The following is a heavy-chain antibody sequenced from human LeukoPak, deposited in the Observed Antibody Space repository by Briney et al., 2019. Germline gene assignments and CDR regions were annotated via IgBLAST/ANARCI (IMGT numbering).Heavy chain of an antibody. CDR2: IYYSGST. CDR1: GDSINNNY. D-gene: IGHD3-10*01. Sequence: SETLSLTCTVSGDSINNNYWSWIRQPPGKGLEWIGYIYYSGSTNYNPSLKSRVTISVDTSKNQFSLKLSSVTAADTAVYYCARSMVRGVMWDYWGQGTLVTVSS. CDR3: ARSMVRGVMWDY. J-gene: IGHJ4*02. V-gene: IGHV4-59*12.